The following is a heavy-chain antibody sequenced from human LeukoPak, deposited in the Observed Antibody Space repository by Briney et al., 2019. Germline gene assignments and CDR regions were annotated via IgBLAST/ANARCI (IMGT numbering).Heavy chain of an antibody. CDR1: GYTFTSYG. J-gene: IGHJ4*02. D-gene: IGHD1-26*01. V-gene: IGHV1-18*01. CDR3: ARDTPIVGATNGLAY. Sequence: ASVKVSCKASGYTFTSYGISWVRQAPGQGLEWMGWISAYNGNTNYAQKLQGRVTMTTDTSTSTAYMELRSLRSDDTAVYYCARDTPIVGATNGLAYWGQGTLVTDSS. CDR2: ISAYNGNT.